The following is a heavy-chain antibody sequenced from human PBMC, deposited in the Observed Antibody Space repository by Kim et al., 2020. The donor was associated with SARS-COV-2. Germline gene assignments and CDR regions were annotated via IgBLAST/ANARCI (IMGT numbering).Heavy chain of an antibody. CDR3: AREDIVVVPAIDY. J-gene: IGHJ4*02. D-gene: IGHD2-2*01. V-gene: IGHV3-33*01. CDR2: IWYDGRNK. CDR1: GFTFSSYG. Sequence: GGSLRLSCAASGFTFSSYGMHWVRQAPGKGLEWVAVIWYDGRNKYYADSVKGRFTISRDTSKNTLYLQMNSMRAEDTAVYYCAREDIVVVPAIDYWGQG.